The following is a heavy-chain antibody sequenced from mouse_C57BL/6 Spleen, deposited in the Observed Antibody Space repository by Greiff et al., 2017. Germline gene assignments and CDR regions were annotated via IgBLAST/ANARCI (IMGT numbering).Heavy chain of an antibody. D-gene: IGHD1-1*01. V-gene: IGHV5-16*01. Sequence: DVKLVEPEGGLVQPGSSMKLSCTASGFTFSDYYMAWVRQVPEKGLEWVANINYDGSSTYYLDSLKSRFIISRDNAKNILYLQMSSLKSEDTASCDCTRFHYCVSGLDYWGQGTTLTVSS. CDR1: GFTFSDYY. CDR3: TRFHYCVSGLDY. J-gene: IGHJ2*01. CDR2: INYDGSST.